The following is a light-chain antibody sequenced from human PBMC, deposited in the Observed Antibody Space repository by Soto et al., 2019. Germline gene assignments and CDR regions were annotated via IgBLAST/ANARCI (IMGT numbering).Light chain of an antibody. J-gene: IGKJ5*01. CDR2: AAS. CDR3: QQLTSYPRST. CDR1: QGISNY. V-gene: IGKV1-9*01. Sequence: DMQLTQSPSFLSACVGDRVTITCRASQGISNYLAWYQQRPGKAPKLLIYAASTLQTGVPSRFSGSGSGTEFTLTISSLQPEDFATYHCQQLTSYPRSTFGQGTRLEIK.